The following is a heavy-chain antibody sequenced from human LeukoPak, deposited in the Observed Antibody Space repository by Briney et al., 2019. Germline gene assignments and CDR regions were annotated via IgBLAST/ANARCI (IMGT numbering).Heavy chain of an antibody. J-gene: IGHJ5*02. D-gene: IGHD6-13*01. CDR3: ARDKNSSTWYWFDP. Sequence: ASVKVSFKASGYTFTSYGISWVRQAPGQGLEWMGWISGYNGHTNYAQKLQGRVTMTTDTSTSTAYMELRSLRSDDTAVYYCARDKNSSTWYWFDPWGQGTLVTVSS. CDR2: ISGYNGHT. V-gene: IGHV1-18*01. CDR1: GYTFTSYG.